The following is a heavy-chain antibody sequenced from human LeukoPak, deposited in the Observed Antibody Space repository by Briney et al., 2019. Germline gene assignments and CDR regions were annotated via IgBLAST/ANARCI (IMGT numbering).Heavy chain of an antibody. V-gene: IGHV1-46*01. Sequence: ASVKVSCKASGYTFTNYYMHWVRQAPGQGLEWMGIINPSDGSTTYTQKFQGRVSMTRDMSTSTVYMELNSLRAEDTALYYCARDQNWYFDLWGRGTLVTVSS. CDR3: ARDQNWYFDL. CDR2: INPSDGST. CDR1: GYTFTNYY. J-gene: IGHJ2*01.